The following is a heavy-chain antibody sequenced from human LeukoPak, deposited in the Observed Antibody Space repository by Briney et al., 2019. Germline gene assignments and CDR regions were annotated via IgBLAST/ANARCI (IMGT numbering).Heavy chain of an antibody. CDR1: GGSFSGYY. Sequence: PSETLSLTCAVYGGSFSGYYWSWIRQPPGKGLEWIGEINHSGSTNYNPSLKSRVTISVDTSKNQFSQKLSSVTAADTAVYYCARGSGYCSGGSCNNWFDPWGQGTLVTVSS. D-gene: IGHD2-15*01. V-gene: IGHV4-34*01. CDR2: INHSGST. CDR3: ARGSGYCSGGSCNNWFDP. J-gene: IGHJ5*02.